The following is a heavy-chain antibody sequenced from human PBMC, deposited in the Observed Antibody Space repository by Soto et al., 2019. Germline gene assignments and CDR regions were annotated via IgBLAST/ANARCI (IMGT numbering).Heavy chain of an antibody. D-gene: IGHD3-22*01. J-gene: IGHJ5*02. CDR1: GGTFSSYA. CDR3: ARRHYYDSSGPGLGNWFDP. Sequence: GASVKVSCKASGGTFSSYAISWVRQAPGQGLEWMGGIIPIFGTANYAQKFQGRVTITADESTSTAYMELSSLRSEDTAVYYCARRHYYDSSGPGLGNWFDPWGQGTLVTVSS. CDR2: IIPIFGTA. V-gene: IGHV1-69*13.